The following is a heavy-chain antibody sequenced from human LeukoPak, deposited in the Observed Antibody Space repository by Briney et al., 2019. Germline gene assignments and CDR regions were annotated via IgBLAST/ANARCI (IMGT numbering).Heavy chain of an antibody. CDR1: GGTFSSYA. Sequence: GASVKVSCKASGGTFSSYAISCVRQAPGQGLEWMGGIIPIFGTANYAQKFQGRVTITTDESTSTAYMELSSLRSEDTAVYYCARDSLGVYYDSSVESDAFDIWGQGTMVTVSS. V-gene: IGHV1-69*05. D-gene: IGHD3-22*01. CDR2: IIPIFGTA. CDR3: ARDSLGVYYDSSVESDAFDI. J-gene: IGHJ3*02.